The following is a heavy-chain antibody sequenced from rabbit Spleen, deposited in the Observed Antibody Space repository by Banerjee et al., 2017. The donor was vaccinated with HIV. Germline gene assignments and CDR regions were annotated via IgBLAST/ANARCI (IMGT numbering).Heavy chain of an antibody. V-gene: IGHV1S40*01. CDR1: GFSLNSGYD. Sequence: QSLEESGGGLVKPGASLTLTCKASGFSLNSGYDMCWVRQAPGKGLEWIVCSYAGSSGSTYSAIWAKGRFTISKTSSTTVTLQMTSLTVADTATYFCARDSGTSFSSYGMDLWGQGTLVTVS. J-gene: IGHJ6*01. CDR2: SYAGSSGST. CDR3: ARDSGTSFSSYGMDL. D-gene: IGHD8-1*01.